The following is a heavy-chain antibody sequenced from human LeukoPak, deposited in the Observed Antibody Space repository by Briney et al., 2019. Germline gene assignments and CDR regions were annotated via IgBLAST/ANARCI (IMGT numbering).Heavy chain of an antibody. V-gene: IGHV1-69*05. CDR3: ARGPPVSIAASVGYYYYMDV. Sequence: GASVKVSCKASGGTFSSYTISWVRQAPGQGLEWMGGIIPIFGTANYAQKFQGRVTITTDESTSTAYMELSSLRSEDTAVYYCARGPPVSIAASVGYYYYMDVWGKGTTVTVSS. CDR1: GGTFSSYT. J-gene: IGHJ6*03. D-gene: IGHD6-6*01. CDR2: IIPIFGTA.